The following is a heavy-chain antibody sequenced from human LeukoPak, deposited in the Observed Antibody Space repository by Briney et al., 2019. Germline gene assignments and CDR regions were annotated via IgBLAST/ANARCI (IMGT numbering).Heavy chain of an antibody. V-gene: IGHV3-11*04. D-gene: IGHD5-18*01. Sequence: PGGSLRLSCAASGFTFSDYYMSWIRQAPGKGLEWVSYISSSGSTIYYADSVKGRFTISRDNAKNTLYLQMNSLRAEDTAVYYCARDRAYSQNWFDPWGQGTLVTVSS. CDR1: GFTFSDYY. CDR3: ARDRAYSQNWFDP. J-gene: IGHJ5*02. CDR2: ISSSGSTI.